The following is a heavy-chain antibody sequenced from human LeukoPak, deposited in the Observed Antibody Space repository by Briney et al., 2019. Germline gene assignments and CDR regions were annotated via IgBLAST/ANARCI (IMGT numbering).Heavy chain of an antibody. CDR1: GFTFSSYA. Sequence: QPGGSLRLPCVASGFTFSSYAMSWVRQAPGKGLEWVSAISGSGSSGGSTFYADSVKGRFTISRDNSKNTLYLQMTSLRAEDTAVYYCAKASAMIVVVSKHFDYWGQGTLVTVSS. J-gene: IGHJ4*02. CDR3: AKASAMIVVVSKHFDY. D-gene: IGHD3-22*01. V-gene: IGHV3-23*01. CDR2: ISGSGSSGGST.